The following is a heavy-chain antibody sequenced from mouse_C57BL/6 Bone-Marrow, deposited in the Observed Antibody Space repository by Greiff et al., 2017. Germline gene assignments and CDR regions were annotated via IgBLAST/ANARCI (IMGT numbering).Heavy chain of an antibody. J-gene: IGHJ3*01. D-gene: IGHD2-4*01. CDR3: ARDYDRFAY. V-gene: IGHV1-82*01. Sequence: VQLKESGPELVKPGASVKISCKASGYAFSSSWMNWVKQRPGKGLEWIGRIYPGDGDTNYNGKFKGKATLTADKSSSTAYMQLSSLTSEDSAVYFCARDYDRFAYWGQGTLVTVSA. CDR1: GYAFSSSW. CDR2: IYPGDGDT.